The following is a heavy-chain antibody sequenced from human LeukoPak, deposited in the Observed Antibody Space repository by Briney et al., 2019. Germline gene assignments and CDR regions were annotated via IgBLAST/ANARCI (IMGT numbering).Heavy chain of an antibody. CDR3: ARGYCSGGSCYSYYYYNYMDV. V-gene: IGHV4-61*02. J-gene: IGHJ6*03. CDR1: GGSINSGTYF. D-gene: IGHD2-15*01. Sequence: TSETLSLTCTVSGGSINSGTYFWAWIRQPAGKGLEYIGRIYGSGSTNYNPSLKSRVTISVDTSKNQFSLKLSSVTAADTAVYYCARGYCSGGSCYSYYYYNYMDVWGKGTTVTVSS. CDR2: IYGSGST.